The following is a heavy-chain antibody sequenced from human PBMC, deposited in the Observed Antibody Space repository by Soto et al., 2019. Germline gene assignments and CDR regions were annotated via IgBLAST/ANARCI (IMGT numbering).Heavy chain of an antibody. CDR3: ARWGTYVDYFDY. CDR1: GGSISSYY. V-gene: IGHV4-59*12. D-gene: IGHD3-16*01. J-gene: IGHJ4*02. Sequence: PSETLSLTFTVSGGSISSYYWTWIRQSPGKGLEWIGYIYYTGSTKYSPSLKSRVTISLGTSRNQFSLNLRSVTAADTAVYFCARWGTYVDYFDYWGQGTLVTVS. CDR2: IYYTGST.